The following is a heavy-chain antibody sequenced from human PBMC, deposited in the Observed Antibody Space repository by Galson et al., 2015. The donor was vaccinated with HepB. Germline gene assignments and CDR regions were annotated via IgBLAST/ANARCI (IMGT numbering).Heavy chain of an antibody. Sequence: SLRLSCAVSGLTFSLSAMTWVRQAPGKGLEWVSSISNSGDNTYYTDSVKGRFTISRDNSKNTLYLQMDSQRAEDTAVYFCAKASLLWSGDIGYSDFWGQGTLVTVSS. J-gene: IGHJ4*02. CDR1: GLTFSLSA. CDR3: AKASLLWSGDIGYSDF. V-gene: IGHV3-23*01. CDR2: ISNSGDNT. D-gene: IGHD2-21*01.